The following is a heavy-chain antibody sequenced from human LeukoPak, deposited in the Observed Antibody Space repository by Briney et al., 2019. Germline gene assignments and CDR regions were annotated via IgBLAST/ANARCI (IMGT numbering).Heavy chain of an antibody. V-gene: IGHV3-21*01. CDR3: ARGNHYGPHYDILTGHIPKGFDY. D-gene: IGHD3-9*01. CDR1: GFTFSSYS. Sequence: GGSLRLSCAASGFTFSSYSMNWVRQAPGKGLEWVSSISSSSSYIYYADSVKGRFTISRDNSKNTLHLQMNSLTAEDTAVYYCARGNHYGPHYDILTGHIPKGFDYWGQGTLVTVSS. CDR2: ISSSSSYI. J-gene: IGHJ4*02.